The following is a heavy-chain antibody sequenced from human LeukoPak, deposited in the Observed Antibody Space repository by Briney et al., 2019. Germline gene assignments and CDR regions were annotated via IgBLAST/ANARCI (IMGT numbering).Heavy chain of an antibody. CDR3: VAHSGYEAYYYYYGMDV. Sequence: PGRSLRLSCAASGFTFSSYGMHWVRQAPGKGLEWVAVISYDGSNKYYADSVKGRFTISRDNSKNTLYLQMNSLRAEDTAVYYCVAHSGYEAYYYYYGMDVWGQGTTVTVSS. J-gene: IGHJ6*02. CDR2: ISYDGSNK. D-gene: IGHD5-12*01. CDR1: GFTFSSYG. V-gene: IGHV3-30*03.